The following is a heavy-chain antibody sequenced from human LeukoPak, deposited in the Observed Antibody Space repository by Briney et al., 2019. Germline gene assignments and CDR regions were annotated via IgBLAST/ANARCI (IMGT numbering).Heavy chain of an antibody. Sequence: ASVKASCKASGYTFTSYAMHWVRQAPGQRLEWMGWINAGNGNAKYSQKFQGRVTITRDTSASTAYMELSSLRSEDTAVYYCARAGTTVTDFDYWGQGTLVTVSS. V-gene: IGHV1-3*01. D-gene: IGHD4-17*01. CDR1: GYTFTSYA. CDR3: ARAGTTVTDFDY. CDR2: INAGNGNA. J-gene: IGHJ4*02.